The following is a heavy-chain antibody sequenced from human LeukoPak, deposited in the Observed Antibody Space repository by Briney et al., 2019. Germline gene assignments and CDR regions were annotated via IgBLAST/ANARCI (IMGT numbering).Heavy chain of an antibody. D-gene: IGHD4-23*01. CDR1: GGSISSYY. CDR2: IYYSGST. Sequence: SETLSLTCTVSGGSISSYYWSWIRQPPGKGLEWIGYIYYSGSTNYNPSLKSQVTISVDTSKNQFSLKLSSVTAADTAVYYCASDYGGNFPDAFDIWGQGTMVTVSS. CDR3: ASDYGGNFPDAFDI. J-gene: IGHJ3*02. V-gene: IGHV4-59*01.